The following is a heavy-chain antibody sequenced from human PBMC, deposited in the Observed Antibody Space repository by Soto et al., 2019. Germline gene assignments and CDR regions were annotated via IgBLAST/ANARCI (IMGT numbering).Heavy chain of an antibody. CDR1: GYSFSYYW. Sequence: HGESLKISCKVSGYSFSYYWIAWVRHVPGKGLEWMGIIYPGDSDTRYSPSFQGQVTISADKSINTAYLQWSSLKASDTAVYYCARQDGSGIYYFDSWGHGTLVTVS. D-gene: IGHD3-10*01. J-gene: IGHJ4*01. CDR2: IYPGDSDT. V-gene: IGHV5-51*01. CDR3: ARQDGSGIYYFDS.